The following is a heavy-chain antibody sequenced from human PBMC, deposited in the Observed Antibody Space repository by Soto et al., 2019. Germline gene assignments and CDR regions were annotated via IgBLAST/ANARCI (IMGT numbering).Heavy chain of an antibody. CDR3: ARILPAIQVWLNWYFEL. D-gene: IGHD2-2*02. CDR1: GFSLSNARMG. Sequence: QVTLKESGPVLVKPTESLTLTCTVSGFSLSNARMGVSWIRQPPGKALEWLAHIFSNDEKAYSTSLKSRLNIFKDTSRSRVFLTMTNMDPVDTGTYYCARILPAIQVWLNWYFELWCRGTLVTVSS. CDR2: IFSNDEK. J-gene: IGHJ2*01. V-gene: IGHV2-26*01.